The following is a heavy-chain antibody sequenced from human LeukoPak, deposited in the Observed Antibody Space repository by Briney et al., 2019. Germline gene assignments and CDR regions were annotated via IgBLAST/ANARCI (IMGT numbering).Heavy chain of an antibody. Sequence: SQTLSLTCALSGDSVSSNSAAWSWLRQSPSRGLEWLGRTYYRSKWYNDYAVSVKSRITINPDTSKNQFSLQLNSVTPEDTAVYYCARGSHASDLSWGQGTLVIVSS. CDR3: ARGSHASDLS. D-gene: IGHD2-21*02. J-gene: IGHJ4*02. CDR1: GDSVSSNSAA. CDR2: TYYRSKWYN. V-gene: IGHV6-1*01.